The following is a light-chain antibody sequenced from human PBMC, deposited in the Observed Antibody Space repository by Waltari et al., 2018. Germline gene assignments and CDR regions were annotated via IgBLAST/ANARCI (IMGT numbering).Light chain of an antibody. CDR2: MAS. CDR3: QQYSSFST. J-gene: IGKJ2*01. CDR1: QSVGTW. V-gene: IGKV1-5*03. Sequence: DIQMTQSPSTLSASVGDRVTISCRASQSVGTWLAWYQQKPGKAPKLLIYMASSLESGVPYRFSGSGSGTEFTLTISGLQPDDFATYSCQQYSSFSTFGQGTKV.